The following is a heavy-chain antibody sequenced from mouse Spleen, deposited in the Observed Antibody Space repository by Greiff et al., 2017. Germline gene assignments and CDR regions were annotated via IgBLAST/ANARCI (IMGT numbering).Heavy chain of an antibody. D-gene: IGHD2-3*01. Sequence: QVQLQQSGAELVRPGASVTLSCKASGYTFTDYEMHWVKQTPVHGLEWIGAIDPETGGTAYNQKFKGKAILTADKSSSTAYMELRSLTSEDSAVYYCTRAYDGYPAWFAYWGQGTLVTVSA. CDR3: TRAYDGYPAWFAY. CDR2: IDPETGGT. CDR1: GYTFTDYE. J-gene: IGHJ3*01. V-gene: IGHV1-15*01.